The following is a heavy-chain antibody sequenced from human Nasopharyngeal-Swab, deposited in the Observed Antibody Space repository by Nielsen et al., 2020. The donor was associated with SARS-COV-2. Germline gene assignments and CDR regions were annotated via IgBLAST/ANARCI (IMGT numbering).Heavy chain of an antibody. J-gene: IGHJ3*02. CDR3: ARDEDNSSSWGDDAFDI. CDR2: TYYRSKWYN. D-gene: IGHD6-13*01. Sequence: WIRQSPSRGLEWLGRTYYRSKWYNDCAVSVKSRITINPDTSKNQFSLQLNSVTPEDTAVYYCARDEDNSSSWGDDAFDIWGQGTMVPSPQ. V-gene: IGHV6-1*01.